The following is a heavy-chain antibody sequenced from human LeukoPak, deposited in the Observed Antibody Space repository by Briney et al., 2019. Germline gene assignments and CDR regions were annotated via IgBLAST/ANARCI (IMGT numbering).Heavy chain of an antibody. D-gene: IGHD3-22*01. CDR1: GFTFSNYG. Sequence: PGRSLRLSCTASGFTFSNYGMHWVRQAPGKGLEWVAVISYDGSNEYYADSVKGRFTISRGNSKNTLFLQMNSLRPEDTAVYHCAKVALFSGYYPPFDYWGQGTLVTVSS. J-gene: IGHJ4*02. CDR3: AKVALFSGYYPPFDY. V-gene: IGHV3-30*18. CDR2: ISYDGSNE.